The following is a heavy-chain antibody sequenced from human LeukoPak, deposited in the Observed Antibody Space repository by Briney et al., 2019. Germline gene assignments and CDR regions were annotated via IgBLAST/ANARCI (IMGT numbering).Heavy chain of an antibody. CDR1: GGSITGYY. V-gene: IGHV4-4*08. J-gene: IGHJ4*02. D-gene: IGHD6-6*01. CDR3: ARYGCSPASYLDY. Sequence: PSETLSLTCTVSGGSITGYYWSWIRQPPGKGLEWIGHVYSSGSASYNPSLRSRVSMSVDTSKNQFSLKLTSVTAADTAVYFCARYGCSPASYLDYWGRGTLVTASP. CDR2: VYSSGSA.